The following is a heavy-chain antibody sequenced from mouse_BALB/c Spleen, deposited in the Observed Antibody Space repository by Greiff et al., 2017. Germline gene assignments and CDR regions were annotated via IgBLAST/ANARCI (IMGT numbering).Heavy chain of an antibody. V-gene: IGHV3-8*02. D-gene: IGHD1-1*01. Sequence: EVKLEESGPSLVKPSQTLSLTCSVTGDSITSGYWNWIRKFPGNKLEYMGYISYSGSTYYNPSLKSRISITRDTSKNQYYLQLNSVTTEDTATYYCVREVVATDYAMDYWGQGTSVTVSS. CDR3: VREVVATDYAMDY. CDR2: ISYSGST. CDR1: GDSITSGY. J-gene: IGHJ4*01.